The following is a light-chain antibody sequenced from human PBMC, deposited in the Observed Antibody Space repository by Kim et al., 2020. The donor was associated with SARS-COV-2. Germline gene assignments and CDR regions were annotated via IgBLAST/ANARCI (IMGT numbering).Light chain of an antibody. V-gene: IGKV3-11*01. CDR3: QQRSSWPRT. CDR2: DAS. Sequence: EIVLTQSPATLSLSPGERATLSCRASQSISSDLAWYQQKPGLPPRLLIYDASNGATGIPAMFSGSGSGTDFTLTISSLEPEDFAVYYCQQRSSWPRTFGQGTKVDIK. J-gene: IGKJ1*01. CDR1: QSISSD.